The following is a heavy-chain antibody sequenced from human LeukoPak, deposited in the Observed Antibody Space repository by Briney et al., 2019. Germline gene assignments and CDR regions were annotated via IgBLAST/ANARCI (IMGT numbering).Heavy chain of an antibody. CDR1: GGTFSSYA. V-gene: IGHV1-69*04. D-gene: IGHD3-10*01. J-gene: IGHJ4*02. Sequence: SVKVSCKASGGTFSSYAISWVRQAPGQGLEWMGRIIPILGIANYAQKFQGRVTITADKSTSTAYMELGSLRSEDTAVYYCAHTYYYGSGSYYNNFDYWGQGTLVTVSS. CDR2: IIPILGIA. CDR3: AHTYYYGSGSYYNNFDY.